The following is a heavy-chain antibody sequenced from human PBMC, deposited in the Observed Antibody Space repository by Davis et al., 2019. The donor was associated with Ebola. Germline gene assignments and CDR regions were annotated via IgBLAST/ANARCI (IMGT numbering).Heavy chain of an antibody. V-gene: IGHV1-69*13. CDR1: GGTFSSYA. J-gene: IGHJ6*02. CDR2: IIPIFGTA. CDR3: ATDPNQGVPAAMNGMDV. D-gene: IGHD2-2*01. Sequence: SVKVSCKASGGTFSSYAISWVRQAPGQGLEWMGGIIPIFGTANYAQKFQGRVTITADESTRTAYMELSSLRSEDTAVYYCATDPNQGVPAAMNGMDVWGQGTTVTVSS.